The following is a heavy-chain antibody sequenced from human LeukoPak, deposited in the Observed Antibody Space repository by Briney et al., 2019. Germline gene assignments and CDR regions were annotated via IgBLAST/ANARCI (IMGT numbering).Heavy chain of an antibody. Sequence: SETLSLTCAASGGSFSGYYWSWIRQPPGKGLEWIGEINQSGSTNYNPSLKRRVTISVDTSKNQFSLTLTSVTAADTAVYYCALLRPRITMVRRLYGMDVWGQGTTVTVSS. CDR2: INQSGST. J-gene: IGHJ6*02. D-gene: IGHD3-10*01. CDR3: ALLRPRITMVRRLYGMDV. V-gene: IGHV4-34*01. CDR1: GGSFSGYY.